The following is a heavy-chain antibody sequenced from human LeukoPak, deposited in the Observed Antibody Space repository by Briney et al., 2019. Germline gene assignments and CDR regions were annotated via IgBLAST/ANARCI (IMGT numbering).Heavy chain of an antibody. Sequence: PSETLSLTCTVSGGSISSYYWSWIRQPPGKGLEWIGYIYYSGSTNYNPSLKSRVTISVDTSKNQFSLKLSSVTAADTAVYYCARSIAAARIAFDYWGQGTLVTVSS. CDR1: GGSISSYY. V-gene: IGHV4-59*01. CDR3: ARSIAAARIAFDY. J-gene: IGHJ4*02. CDR2: IYYSGST. D-gene: IGHD6-13*01.